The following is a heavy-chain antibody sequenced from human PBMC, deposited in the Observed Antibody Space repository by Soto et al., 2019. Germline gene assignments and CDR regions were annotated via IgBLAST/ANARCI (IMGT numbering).Heavy chain of an antibody. CDR3: AGGYYCSGGSCSQYFDY. J-gene: IGHJ4*02. Sequence: VQLVQSGAEVKKSGSSVRVSCKASGGTFSSYVINWVRQAPGQGLEWMGAITPMFGTTNYAQKFQGRVTITADTDSTIAYMELSSLRSGDTAVYYCAGGYYCSGGSCSQYFDYWGQGTLVTVSS. V-gene: IGHV1-69*06. CDR2: ITPMFGTT. D-gene: IGHD2-15*01. CDR1: GGTFSSYV.